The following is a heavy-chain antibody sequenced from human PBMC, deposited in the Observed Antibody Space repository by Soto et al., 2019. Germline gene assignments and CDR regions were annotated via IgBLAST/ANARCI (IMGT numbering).Heavy chain of an antibody. CDR1: GGTFSSYA. V-gene: IGHV1-69*13. D-gene: IGHD3-3*01. CDR3: ARVHYHFWSGYYEWLEH. J-gene: IGHJ5*02. Sequence: VASVKVSCKASGGTFSSYAISWVRQAPGQGLEWMGGIIPIFGTANYAQKFQGRVTITADESTSTAYMELSSPRSEDTAVYYCARVHYHFWSGYYEWLEHWGQGTLVTVSS. CDR2: IIPIFGTA.